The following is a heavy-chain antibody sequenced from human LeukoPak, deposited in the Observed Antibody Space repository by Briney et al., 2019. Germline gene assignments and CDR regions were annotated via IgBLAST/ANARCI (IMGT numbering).Heavy chain of an antibody. V-gene: IGHV5-51*01. CDR2: VYPSDSDT. CDR1: GYTFTSYR. Sequence: GESLKISCKGSGYTFTSYRIGWVRQMPGKGLEWMGIVYPSDSDTGYSPSFQGQVTISADKSISTAYLQWSSLKASNTAMYYCARGDLWSVDYWGQGTLVTVSS. J-gene: IGHJ4*02. CDR3: ARGDLWSVDY. D-gene: IGHD3-3*01.